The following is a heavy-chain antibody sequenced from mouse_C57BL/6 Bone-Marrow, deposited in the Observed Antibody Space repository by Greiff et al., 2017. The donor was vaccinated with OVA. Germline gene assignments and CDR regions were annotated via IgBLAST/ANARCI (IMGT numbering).Heavy chain of an antibody. CDR1: GYTFTSYW. Sequence: QVQLQQPGAELVMPGASVKLSCKASGYTFTSYWMHWVKQRPGQGLEWIGEIDPSDSDTNYNQKFKGKSTLTVDKSSSTAYMQLSSLTSEDSAVYYCASSSIYPLDYWGQGTSVTVS. V-gene: IGHV1-69*01. CDR3: ASSSIYPLDY. D-gene: IGHD1-1*01. CDR2: IDPSDSDT. J-gene: IGHJ4*01.